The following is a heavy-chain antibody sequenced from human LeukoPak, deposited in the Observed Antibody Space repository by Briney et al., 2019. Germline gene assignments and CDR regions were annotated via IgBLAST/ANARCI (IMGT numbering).Heavy chain of an antibody. J-gene: IGHJ5*02. CDR3: ARGIAVASPNYNWFDP. V-gene: IGHV1-2*02. D-gene: IGHD6-19*01. Sequence: ASVKVSCKASGYTFTGYYMHWVRQAPGQGLEWMGWINPNSGGTNYAQKFQGRVTMTRDTSISTAYMELRRLRSDDTAVYYCARGIAVASPNYNWFDPWGQGTLVTVSS. CDR2: INPNSGGT. CDR1: GYTFTGYY.